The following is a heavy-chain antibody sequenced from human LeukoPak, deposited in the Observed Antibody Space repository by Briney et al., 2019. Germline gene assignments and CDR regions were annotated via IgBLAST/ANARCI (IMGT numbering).Heavy chain of an antibody. Sequence: PGGSLRLSCAASGFTFSSYGMHWVRQAPGKGLEWVAVISYDGSNKYYADSVKGRFTISRDNSKNTLYLQMNSLRAEDTAVYYCVKDRGYSDYWGQGTLVTVSS. CDR3: VKDRGYSDY. CDR2: ISYDGSNK. V-gene: IGHV3-30*18. CDR1: GFTFSSYG. J-gene: IGHJ4*02.